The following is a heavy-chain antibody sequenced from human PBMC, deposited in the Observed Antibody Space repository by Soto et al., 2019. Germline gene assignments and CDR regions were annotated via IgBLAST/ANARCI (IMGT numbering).Heavy chain of an antibody. CDR1: GGSISSGGYY. Sequence: QVQLQESGPGLVKPSQTLSLTCTVSGGSISSGGYYWSWIRQHPGKGLEWIGYIYYSGSTYYNPSHKSRVTLSVDTSKNQFSLKLSSVTAADTAVYYCARDVLAGGFDYWGQGTLVTVSS. V-gene: IGHV4-31*03. J-gene: IGHJ4*02. CDR3: ARDVLAGGFDY. D-gene: IGHD3-3*02. CDR2: IYYSGST.